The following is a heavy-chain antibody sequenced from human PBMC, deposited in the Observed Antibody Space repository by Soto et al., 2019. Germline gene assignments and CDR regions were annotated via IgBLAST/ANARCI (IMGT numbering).Heavy chain of an antibody. D-gene: IGHD3-10*01. CDR1: GFTFSSYA. CDR2: ISGSGGST. CDR3: AKDRGFGELWLGLN. J-gene: IGHJ4*02. Sequence: EVQLLESGGGLVQPGGSLRLSCAASGFTFSSYAMSWVRQAPGKGLEWVSAISGSGGSTYYADSVKGRFTISRDNSKNTLYLQMNSLSAEDTAVYYCAKDRGFGELWLGLNWGQGTLVTVSS. V-gene: IGHV3-23*01.